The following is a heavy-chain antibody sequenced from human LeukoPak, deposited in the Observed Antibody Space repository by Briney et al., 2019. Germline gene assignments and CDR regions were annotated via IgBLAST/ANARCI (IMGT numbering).Heavy chain of an antibody. Sequence: PSETLSLTCAVYGGSFSGYYWSWIRQPPGKGLEWIGEINHSGSTNYNPSPKSRVTISVDTSKNQFSLKLSSVTAADTAVYYCARHGYSSSWLSQGDYQFDPWGQGTLVTVSS. CDR1: GGSFSGYY. V-gene: IGHV4-34*01. CDR2: INHSGST. CDR3: ARHGYSSSWLSQGDYQFDP. D-gene: IGHD6-13*01. J-gene: IGHJ5*02.